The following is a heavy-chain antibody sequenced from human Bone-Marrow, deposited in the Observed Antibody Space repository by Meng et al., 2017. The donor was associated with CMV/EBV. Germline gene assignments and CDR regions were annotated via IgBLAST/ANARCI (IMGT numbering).Heavy chain of an antibody. J-gene: IGHJ3*02. D-gene: IGHD3-22*01. CDR1: GFTFGDYA. CDR3: TITMIVVVTLDAFDI. Sequence: GGSLRLSCTGSGFTFGDYAMSWVRQAPGKGLEWVGFIRSKAYGGTTEYAASVKGRFTISRDDSKSIAYLQMNSLKTEDTAMYYCTITMIVVVTLDAFDIWGQGTMVTVSS. CDR2: IRSKAYGGTT. V-gene: IGHV3-49*04.